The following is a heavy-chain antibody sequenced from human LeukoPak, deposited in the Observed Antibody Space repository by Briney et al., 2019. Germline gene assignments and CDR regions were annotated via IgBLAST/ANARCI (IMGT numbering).Heavy chain of an antibody. Sequence: GGSLRLSCAASGFTFDDYAMHWVRQAPGKGLEWVSLISWDGGSTYYADSVKGRFTISRDNSKNSLYLQMNSLRAEDTALYYCAKDWSRRTSYYYYYMDVWGKGTTVTVSS. V-gene: IGHV3-43D*03. CDR1: GFTFDDYA. CDR2: ISWDGGST. CDR3: AKDWSRRTSYYYYYMDV. J-gene: IGHJ6*03.